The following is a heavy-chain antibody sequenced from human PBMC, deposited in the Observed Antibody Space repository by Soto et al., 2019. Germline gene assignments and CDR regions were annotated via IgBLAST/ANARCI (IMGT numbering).Heavy chain of an antibody. CDR3: ARDNYYTGSGYYHSCAEYFQH. CDR2: ISYSGST. V-gene: IGHV4-31*03. D-gene: IGHD3-22*01. CDR1: GGSISSGGYY. J-gene: IGHJ1*01. Sequence: QVQLHESGPGLVKPSQTLSLTCTVSGGSISSGGYYWSWIRQYPGKGLEWIGYISYSGSTYYNPSLKSRITISVDTSKNQLFLKLRSVTAADTAVYYCARDNYYTGSGYYHSCAEYFQHWGQGTLVIVSS.